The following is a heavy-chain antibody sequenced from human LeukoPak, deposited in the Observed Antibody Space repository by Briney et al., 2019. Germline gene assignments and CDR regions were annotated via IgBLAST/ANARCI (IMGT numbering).Heavy chain of an antibody. J-gene: IGHJ5*02. D-gene: IGHD5-12*01. CDR1: GYTFTGYY. CDR2: INPNSGGT. CDR3: ARVGSAHFDP. V-gene: IGHV1-2*02. Sequence: ASVKVSCKASGYTFTGYYMHWVRQAPGQGLEWIGWINPNSGGTNYAQQFQGRVTMTRDTSISTAYMERSRLRSDDTAVYYCARVGSAHFDPWGQGTLVTVSS.